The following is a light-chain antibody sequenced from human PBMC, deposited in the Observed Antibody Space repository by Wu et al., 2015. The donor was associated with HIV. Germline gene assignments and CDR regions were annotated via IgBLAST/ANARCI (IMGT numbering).Light chain of an antibody. CDR3: QQYNIWWT. J-gene: IGKJ1*01. CDR1: QSVSNN. CDR2: GAS. V-gene: IGKV3D-15*01. Sequence: EIVMTQSPGTLSVSPGERATLSCRASQSVSNNLAWYRQKPAQAPRLLIYGASIRATGIPARFSGSGSGTEFTLTISSLQSEDFAVYYCQQYNIWWTFGQGTKVEIK.